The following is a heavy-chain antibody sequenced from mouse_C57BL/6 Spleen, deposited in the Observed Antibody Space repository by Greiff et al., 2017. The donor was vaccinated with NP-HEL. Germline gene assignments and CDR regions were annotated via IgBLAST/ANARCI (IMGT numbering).Heavy chain of an antibody. D-gene: IGHD2-4*01. CDR3: ARGLRHYFDY. CDR2: IDPSDSYT. V-gene: IGHV1-50*01. Sequence: QVQLQQPGAELVKPGASVKLSCKASGYTFTSYWMQWVKQRPGQGLEWIGEIDPSDSYTNYNQKFKGKATLTVDTSSSTAYMQLSSLTSEDSAVYYCARGLRHYFDYWGQGTTLTVSS. J-gene: IGHJ2*01. CDR1: GYTFTSYW.